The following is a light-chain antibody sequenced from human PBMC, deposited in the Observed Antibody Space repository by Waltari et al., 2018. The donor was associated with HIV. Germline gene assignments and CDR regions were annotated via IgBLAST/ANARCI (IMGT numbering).Light chain of an antibody. CDR2: EVS. Sequence: QSALPQPASVSGSPGQSITIPCTGTSSNVGSYTLDSWYQQHPGRAPKVMIYEVSKRPSGGSNRFSGSKSGNTASLTISGLQAEDEADYYCCSYTGSNPFLLFGGGTKLTVL. CDR3: CSYTGSNPFLL. V-gene: IGLV2-23*02. CDR1: SSNVGSYTL. J-gene: IGLJ2*01.